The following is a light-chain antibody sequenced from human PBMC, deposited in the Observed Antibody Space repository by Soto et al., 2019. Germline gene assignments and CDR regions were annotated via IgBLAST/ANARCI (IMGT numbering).Light chain of an antibody. V-gene: IGLV2-14*01. CDR1: SSDIGDYNF. CDR3: SSSTSTSPPFL. Sequence: QSALTQPASVSGSPAQSITISCTGSSSDIGDYNFVSWYQQHPGKAPKLMIYGVSLRPSGVSDRFSGSKSGNTASLTISGLPAEDEADYYCSSSTSTSPPFLFGTGTTVTVL. CDR2: GVS. J-gene: IGLJ1*01.